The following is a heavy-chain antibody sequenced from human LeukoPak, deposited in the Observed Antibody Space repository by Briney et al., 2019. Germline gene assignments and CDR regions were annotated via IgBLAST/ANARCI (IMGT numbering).Heavy chain of an antibody. CDR3: ARASTWYWYFDL. D-gene: IGHD2/OR15-2a*01. V-gene: IGHV4-59*01. Sequence: SETLSLTCSVSGGSMNSYYWSWIRQSPGKGLEWIGYIYYSGSTNYNPSLKSRVAISVDTSKNQFSLRLNSVTAADTAVYYCARASTWYWYFDLWGRGTLVTVSS. CDR1: GGSMNSYY. CDR2: IYYSGST. J-gene: IGHJ2*01.